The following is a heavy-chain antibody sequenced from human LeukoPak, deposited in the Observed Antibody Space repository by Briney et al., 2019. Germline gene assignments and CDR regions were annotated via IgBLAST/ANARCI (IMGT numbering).Heavy chain of an antibody. CDR3: ARAPMQFWAFDY. CDR2: IYHSGIS. J-gene: IGHJ4*02. V-gene: IGHV4-38-2*01. Sequence: GSLRLSCAASGFTFSSYAMSWVRQAPGKGLEWIGSIYHSGISYYNPSLKSRVAMSVDTSKKQFSLKLSSVTAADTAVYFCARAPMQFWAFDYWGQGTLVTVSS. D-gene: IGHD3-3*02. CDR1: GFTFSSYA.